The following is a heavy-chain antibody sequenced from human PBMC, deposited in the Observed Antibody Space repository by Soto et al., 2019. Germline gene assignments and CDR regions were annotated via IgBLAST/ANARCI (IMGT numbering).Heavy chain of an antibody. J-gene: IGHJ6*02. CDR3: ARDLIRGDPLSYYGMDV. D-gene: IGHD7-27*01. Sequence: GGSLRLSCAASGFTFSSYAMHWVRQAPGKGLEWVAVISYDGSNKYYADSVKGRFTISRDNSENTLYLQMNSLRAEDTAVYYCARDLIRGDPLSYYGMDVWGQGTTVTVSS. CDR2: ISYDGSNK. V-gene: IGHV3-30-3*01. CDR1: GFTFSSYA.